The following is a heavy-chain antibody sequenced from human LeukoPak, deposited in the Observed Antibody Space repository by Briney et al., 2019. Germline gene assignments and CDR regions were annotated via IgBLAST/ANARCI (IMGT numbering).Heavy chain of an antibody. D-gene: IGHD5-12*01. CDR1: GGSIGSYY. Sequence: KPSETLSLTCTASGGSIGSYYWSWIRQPPGKGLEWIGHISYSGSTNYNPSLKSRVTISVDTSKNQFSLKLSSVTAADTAVYYCARGGSGYALNWFDPWGQGTLVTVSS. CDR2: ISYSGST. V-gene: IGHV4-59*01. CDR3: ARGGSGYALNWFDP. J-gene: IGHJ5*02.